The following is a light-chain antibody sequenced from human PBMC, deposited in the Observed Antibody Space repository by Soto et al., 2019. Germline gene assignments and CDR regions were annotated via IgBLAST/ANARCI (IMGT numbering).Light chain of an antibody. CDR1: QSFSSY. J-gene: IGKJ5*01. V-gene: IGKV3-11*01. CDR3: QQRSNWPPVIT. CDR2: DAS. Sequence: EIVLTQSPATLSLSPGERATLSCRASQSFSSYLAWYQQKPGQAPRLLIYDASKRATGIPARFSGRGSGTDFPLTITSLEPEDFAVDYCQQRSNWPPVITFGQGTRLEIK.